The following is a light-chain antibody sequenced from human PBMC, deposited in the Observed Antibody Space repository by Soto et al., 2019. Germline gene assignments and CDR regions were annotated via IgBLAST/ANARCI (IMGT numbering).Light chain of an antibody. CDR1: QGISNY. V-gene: IGKV1-27*01. J-gene: IGKJ1*01. CDR2: AAS. CDR3: QRYNSAPWR. Sequence: DIQMTQSPSSLSASVGDRVTITCRASQGISNYLAWYQQKPGKVPKLLIYAASTLQSGVPSRFSGSEYGTDFTLTISSLQPEDVATYYCQRYNSAPWRFGQETKVEIK.